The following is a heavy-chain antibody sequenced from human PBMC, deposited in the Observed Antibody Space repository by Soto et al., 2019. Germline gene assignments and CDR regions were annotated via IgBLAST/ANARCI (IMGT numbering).Heavy chain of an antibody. CDR2: IYYSGST. CDR1: GASISSGGYY. Sequence: SETLSLTCTVSGASISSGGYYWSWIRQYPGKGLEWIGYIYYSGSTYYNPSLRSRFTMSLDTSENQFSLRLSSVTAADTAVYYCARGLPAYGGNFNFDYWGQGALVTVYS. V-gene: IGHV4-31*03. D-gene: IGHD4-17*01. CDR3: ARGLPAYGGNFNFDY. J-gene: IGHJ4*02.